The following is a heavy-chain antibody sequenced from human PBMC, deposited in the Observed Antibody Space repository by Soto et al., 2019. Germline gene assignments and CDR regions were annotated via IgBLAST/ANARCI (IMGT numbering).Heavy chain of an antibody. CDR2: IYHSGST. J-gene: IGHJ4*02. CDR3: AREGGDYDSSGYYFDY. D-gene: IGHD3-22*01. CDR1: GGSISSGGYS. Sequence: QLQLQESGSGLVKPSQTLSLTSAVSGGSISSGGYSWSWIRQPPGKGLEWIGYIYHSGSTYYNPSLKSRVTISVDRSKNQFSLKLSSVTAADTAVYYCAREGGDYDSSGYYFDYWGQGTLVTVSS. V-gene: IGHV4-30-2*01.